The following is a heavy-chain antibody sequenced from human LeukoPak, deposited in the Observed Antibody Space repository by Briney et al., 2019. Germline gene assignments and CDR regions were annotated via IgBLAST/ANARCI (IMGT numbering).Heavy chain of an antibody. Sequence: GRSLRLSCAASGFTFSSYAMHWVRQAPGKGLESVAVISYEGSNKYYADSVKGRFTIPRDNSKNTLYLQMNSLRAEDTAVYYCARVRLLWCGELPDVWGKGTTVTVSS. CDR3: ARVRLLWCGELPDV. J-gene: IGHJ6*04. CDR1: GFTFSSYA. CDR2: ISYEGSNK. V-gene: IGHV3-30*04. D-gene: IGHD3-10*01.